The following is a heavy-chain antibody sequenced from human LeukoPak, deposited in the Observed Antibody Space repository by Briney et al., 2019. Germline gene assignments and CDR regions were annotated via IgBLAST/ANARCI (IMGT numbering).Heavy chain of an antibody. CDR3: ARVAGRSCFDY. J-gene: IGHJ4*02. CDR1: GFSFSNYA. Sequence: GGSLRLSCLASGFSFSNYAMSWVRQAPGKGLEWVAVISYDGSNKYYADSVKGRFTISRDNSKNTLYLQMNSLRAEDTAVYYCARVAGRSCFDYWGQGTLVTVSS. CDR2: ISYDGSNK. V-gene: IGHV3-30-3*01.